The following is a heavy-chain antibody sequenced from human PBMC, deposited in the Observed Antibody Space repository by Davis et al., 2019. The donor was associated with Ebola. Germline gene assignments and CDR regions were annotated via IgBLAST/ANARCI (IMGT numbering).Heavy chain of an antibody. CDR2: IYRDGRT. CDR3: ARHASGDFWYFGL. CDR1: EFIVSDKY. D-gene: IGHD4-17*01. J-gene: IGHJ2*01. V-gene: IGHV3-66*04. Sequence: GESLKISCAASEFIVSDKYMSWVRQAPGKGPEWVSVIYRDGRTYYADSVMGRFTISRDNSKNTVYLQMNSRRAEDTAVYYCARHASGDFWYFGLWGRGTQVTVSS.